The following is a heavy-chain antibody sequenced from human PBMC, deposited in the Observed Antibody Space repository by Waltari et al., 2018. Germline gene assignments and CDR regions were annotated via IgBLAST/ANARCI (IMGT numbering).Heavy chain of an antibody. CDR2: INPNSGGN. CDR1: GYTFTGYY. Sequence: QVQLVQSGAEVKKPGASVKVSCKASGYTFTGYYMHWVRQAPGQGLGWMGRINPNSGGNNYAPKFRGRVTMTRDTSISTAYMELGRLRSDDTPVYYCARDLGWELLAPTKGLFDPWGQGTLVTVSP. CDR3: ARDLGWELLAPTKGLFDP. V-gene: IGHV1-2*06. D-gene: IGHD1-26*01. J-gene: IGHJ5*02.